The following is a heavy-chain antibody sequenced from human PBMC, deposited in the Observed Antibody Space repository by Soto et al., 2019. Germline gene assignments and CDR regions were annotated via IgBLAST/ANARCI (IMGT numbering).Heavy chain of an antibody. CDR2: ILYDGSNK. V-gene: IGHV3-33*01. J-gene: IGHJ6*02. Sequence: PVGSLRLSCAASGFTFSSYGMHWVRQAPGKGLEWVAVILYDGSNKYYADSVKGRFTISRDNSKNTLYLQMNSLRAEDTAVYYCARHWGGSHILAVGQLPPYYYGMDVWGQGTTVTVSS. D-gene: IGHD2-21*01. CDR1: GFTFSSYG. CDR3: ARHWGGSHILAVGQLPPYYYGMDV.